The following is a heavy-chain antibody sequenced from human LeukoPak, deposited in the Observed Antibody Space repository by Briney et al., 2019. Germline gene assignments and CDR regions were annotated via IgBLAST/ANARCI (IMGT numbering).Heavy chain of an antibody. CDR1: GGSISSGGYP. J-gene: IGHJ4*02. V-gene: IGHV4-30-2*01. D-gene: IGHD1-26*01. CDR3: ARVARWGYYFDY. CDR2: IYHSGTT. Sequence: SETLSLTCAVSGGSISSGGYPWRWLREPRGKGLEWIGYIYHSGTTYHHPSQKSRLNMTIHRAKKKFAQKVSSVTAADTAVYYSARVARWGYYFDYWGQGTLVTVSS.